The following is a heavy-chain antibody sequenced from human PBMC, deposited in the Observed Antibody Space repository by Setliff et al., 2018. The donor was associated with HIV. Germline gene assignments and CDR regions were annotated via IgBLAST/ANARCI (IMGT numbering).Heavy chain of an antibody. CDR2: INHSGST. D-gene: IGHD2-21*01. Sequence: SETLSLTCAVYGGSFSGHYWSWIRQPPGKGLEWVGEINHSGSTHYNPSLKSRVTISVDTSKSQFSLNLRSVTAADTAVYYCARGSRGIVVVIPQPRLFDYWGQGTLVTVSS. CDR1: GGSFSGHY. CDR3: ARGSRGIVVVIPQPRLFDY. J-gene: IGHJ4*02. V-gene: IGHV4-34*01.